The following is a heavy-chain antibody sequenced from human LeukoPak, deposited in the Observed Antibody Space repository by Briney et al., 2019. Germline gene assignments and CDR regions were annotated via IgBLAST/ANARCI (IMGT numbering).Heavy chain of an antibody. V-gene: IGHV3-72*01. D-gene: IGHD3-16*01. CDR2: IRRGANSYTT. CDR3: SRDGGEGGNSAFDI. CDR1: GFTFSDYV. Sequence: PGGSLRLSCAASGFTFSDYVLVWVRQAPGKGLEWVGRIRRGANSYTTEYAASVKGRFTISRDDSKNSLYLHMNSLKTEDTAVYHCSRDGGEGGNSAFDIWGQGTMVTVSS. J-gene: IGHJ3*02.